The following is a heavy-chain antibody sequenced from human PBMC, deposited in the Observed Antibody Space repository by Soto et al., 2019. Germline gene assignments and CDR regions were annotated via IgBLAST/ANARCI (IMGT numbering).Heavy chain of an antibody. Sequence: ASVKVSCKASGGTFSSYTISWVRQAPGQGLEWMGRIIPILGIANYAQKFQGRVTITADKSTSTAYMELSSLRSEDTAVYYCAKAPSHIAVAGTRYFQHWGQGTLVTVSS. CDR3: AKAPSHIAVAGTRYFQH. J-gene: IGHJ1*01. V-gene: IGHV1-69*02. CDR1: GGTFSSYT. D-gene: IGHD6-19*01. CDR2: IIPILGIA.